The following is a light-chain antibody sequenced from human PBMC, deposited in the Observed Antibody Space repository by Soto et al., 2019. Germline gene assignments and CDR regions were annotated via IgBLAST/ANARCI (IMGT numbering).Light chain of an antibody. Sequence: QSVLTQTASVSGSPRQSITISCTGTSSDVGNYNLVSWYQQHPGKAPKLVIYEVSKRPSGVSNRFSGSKSGNTASLTISGLQAEDESDYYCCSYTTNSTYVFATGTKVTVL. CDR2: EVS. CDR1: SSDVGNYNL. V-gene: IGLV2-23*02. CDR3: CSYTTNSTYV. J-gene: IGLJ1*01.